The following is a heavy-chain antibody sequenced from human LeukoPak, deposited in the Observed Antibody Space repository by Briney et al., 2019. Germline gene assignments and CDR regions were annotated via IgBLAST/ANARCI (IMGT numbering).Heavy chain of an antibody. CDR2: ISSQGDNI. CDR1: GFTFSSYA. D-gene: IGHD6-19*01. V-gene: IGHV3-23*01. Sequence: GGSLRLSCAASGFTFSSYAMSWVRQAPGKGLEWVSHISSQGDNIYYADSVKGRFTISRDNSRSTLYLQMNSLRAEDTAVYYCAGEGSGWLPNFWGQGSLVTVSS. J-gene: IGHJ4*02. CDR3: AGEGSGWLPNF.